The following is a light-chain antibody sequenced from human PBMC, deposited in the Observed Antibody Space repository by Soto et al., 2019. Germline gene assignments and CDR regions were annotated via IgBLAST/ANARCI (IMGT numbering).Light chain of an antibody. Sequence: EIVLTQSPATLSLSPGERATPSCRASQSVSSYLAWYQQKPGQAPSLLIYDASNRATGIPARFSGSGSGTDFTLTISSLEPEDFAVYYCQQRSNWPPTWTFGQGTKVDIK. CDR2: DAS. CDR3: QQRSNWPPTWT. CDR1: QSVSSY. J-gene: IGKJ1*01. V-gene: IGKV3-11*01.